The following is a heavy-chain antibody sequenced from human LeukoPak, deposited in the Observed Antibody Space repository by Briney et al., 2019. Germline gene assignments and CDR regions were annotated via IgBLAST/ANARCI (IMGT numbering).Heavy chain of an antibody. V-gene: IGHV4-34*01. J-gene: IGHJ3*02. Sequence: SETLSLTCAVYGGSFSGYYWSWIRQPPGKGLEWIGEINHSGSTNYNPSLKSRVTISVDTSKNQFSLKLSSVTAADTAVYYCARDSPPAADAFDIWGQGTMVTVSS. CDR2: INHSGST. CDR3: ARDSPPAADAFDI. CDR1: GGSFSGYY. D-gene: IGHD1-14*01.